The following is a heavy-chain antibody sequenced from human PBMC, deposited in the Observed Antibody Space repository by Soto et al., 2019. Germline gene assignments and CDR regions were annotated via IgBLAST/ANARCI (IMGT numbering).Heavy chain of an antibody. CDR3: AKPMSTPSRPRNYFDY. D-gene: IGHD6-6*01. Sequence: EVQLLESGGDLVQPGGSLRLSCAASGFTFSNFAMSWVRQAPGKGLEWVSVISGGGGTTYYAYSVKGRFTISRDNSKNTLYLQMDSLRAEDTALYYCAKPMSTPSRPRNYFDYWGQGTLVTVSS. V-gene: IGHV3-23*01. CDR2: ISGGGGTT. CDR1: GFTFSNFA. J-gene: IGHJ4*02.